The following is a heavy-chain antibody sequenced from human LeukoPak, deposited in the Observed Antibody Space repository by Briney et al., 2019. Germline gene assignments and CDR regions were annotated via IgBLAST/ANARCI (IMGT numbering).Heavy chain of an antibody. D-gene: IGHD6-19*01. CDR1: GFTFSSYG. CDR3: AREVAGRIEY. J-gene: IGHJ4*02. V-gene: IGHV3-30*03. Sequence: GGSLRLSCAASGFTFSSYGMHWVRQAPGKGLEWVAVISYDGSNKYYADSVKGRFTISRDNSKNTVHLQMNSLRVEDTAVYFCAREVAGRIEYWGQGALVTVSS. CDR2: ISYDGSNK.